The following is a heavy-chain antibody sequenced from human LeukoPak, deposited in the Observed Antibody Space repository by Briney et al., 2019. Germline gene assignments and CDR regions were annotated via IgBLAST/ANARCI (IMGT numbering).Heavy chain of an antibody. J-gene: IGHJ4*02. CDR1: GFTFRSHD. CDR3: ARWGDGKKFDY. V-gene: IGHV3-33*01. Sequence: PGGSLRLSCAPSGFTFRSHDTHWVRQAPGKGLEWVAVIWYDGSNKYYADSGKGRFTIARDNSKNMLFMQMSSLTVEDTAVYYCARWGDGKKFDYWGQGTLLTVSS. D-gene: IGHD3-16*01. CDR2: IWYDGSNK.